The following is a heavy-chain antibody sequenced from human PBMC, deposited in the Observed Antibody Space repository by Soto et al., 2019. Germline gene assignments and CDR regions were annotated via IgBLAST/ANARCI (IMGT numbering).Heavy chain of an antibody. CDR3: ARGGVVPGDFDY. Sequence: EVQLVESGGGLFQPGGSLRLFCAASGFTFSSYWMHWVRQAPGKGLVWVSHIDNDGGSTRYADYVKGRFTISRDNAKNTLYLQMSSLRAEDTALYYCARGGVVPGDFDYWGQGTLVTVSS. CDR2: IDNDGGST. V-gene: IGHV3-74*01. D-gene: IGHD3-10*01. CDR1: GFTFSSYW. J-gene: IGHJ4*02.